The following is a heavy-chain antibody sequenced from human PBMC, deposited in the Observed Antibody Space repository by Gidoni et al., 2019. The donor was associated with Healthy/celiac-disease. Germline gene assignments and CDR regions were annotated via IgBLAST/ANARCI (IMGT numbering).Heavy chain of an antibody. CDR2: IGGSGGSK. CDR3: AKDQGLITFGGVIVQPPFDY. CDR1: GVTFRSYA. J-gene: IGHJ4*02. D-gene: IGHD3-16*02. Sequence: EVQLLESGGGLVQPGGSLRLSCAASGVTFRSYAMSWVRQAPGKGLAWVSAIGGSGGSKYYADSVKGRFTISRENSKNTLYLKMNSLRAEDTAVYYCAKDQGLITFGGVIVQPPFDYWGQGTLVTVSS. V-gene: IGHV3-23*01.